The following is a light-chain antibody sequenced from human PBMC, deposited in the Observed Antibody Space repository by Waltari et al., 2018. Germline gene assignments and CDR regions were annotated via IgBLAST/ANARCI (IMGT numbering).Light chain of an antibody. V-gene: IGLV1-44*01. J-gene: IGLJ3*02. Sequence: QSVLTQPPSASGTPGQRVTISCSGSTSNIGSNVVNWYQQFPGKAPKLLIYRSDWRPAGFPDRFPVSKSGTSASLAISGLQSEDEADYYCAAWDDSLHGHWVFGGGTKVTVL. CDR1: TSNIGSNV. CDR3: AAWDDSLHGHWV. CDR2: RSD.